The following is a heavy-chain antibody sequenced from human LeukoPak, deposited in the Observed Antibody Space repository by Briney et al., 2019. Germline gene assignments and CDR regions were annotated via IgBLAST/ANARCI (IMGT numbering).Heavy chain of an antibody. V-gene: IGHV3-23*01. CDR1: GFTFSTYD. J-gene: IGHJ4*02. CDR3: ANPFNGSGPRGY. CDR2: ISASRGST. Sequence: QPGGSLRLSCAASGFTFSTYDMTWVRQAPGKGLEWVSAISASRGSTYYADSVKGRFTISRDNSKNTLYLQMNSLRAEDTAIYYCANPFNGSGPRGYWGQGTLVTVSS. D-gene: IGHD3-10*01.